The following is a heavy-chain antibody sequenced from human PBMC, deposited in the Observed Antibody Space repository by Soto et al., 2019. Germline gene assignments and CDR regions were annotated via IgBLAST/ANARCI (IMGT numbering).Heavy chain of an antibody. D-gene: IGHD3-3*01. Sequence: GGSLRLSCAASGFTFSSYGMHWVRQAPGKGLEWVAVISYDGSNKYYADSVKGRFTISRDNSKNTLYLQMNSLRAEDTAVYYCAKVLNTIFGVEEYYYGMDVWDQGTTVTVSS. J-gene: IGHJ6*02. V-gene: IGHV3-30*18. CDR3: AKVLNTIFGVEEYYYGMDV. CDR2: ISYDGSNK. CDR1: GFTFSSYG.